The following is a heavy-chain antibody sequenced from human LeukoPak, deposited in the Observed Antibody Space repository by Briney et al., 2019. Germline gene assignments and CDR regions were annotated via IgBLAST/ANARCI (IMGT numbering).Heavy chain of an antibody. CDR1: GGSISSGSYY. D-gene: IGHD3-3*01. V-gene: IGHV4-61*02. J-gene: IGHJ4*02. Sequence: SETLSLTCTVSGGSISSGSYYWSWIRQPAGKGLEWIGRIYTSGSTNYNPSLKSRVTISVDTSKNQFSLKLSSVTAADTAVYYCAREAQEGFLESWYLDYWGQGTLVTVSS. CDR2: IYTSGST. CDR3: AREAQEGFLESWYLDY.